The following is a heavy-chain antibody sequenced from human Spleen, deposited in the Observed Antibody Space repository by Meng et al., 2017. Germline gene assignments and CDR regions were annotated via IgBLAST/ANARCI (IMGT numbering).Heavy chain of an antibody. CDR3: ARGDTGGNWFDP. Sequence: QVQLVQAGGGVKKPGASVKVSCKASGYTFTSYDINWVRQATGQGLEWMGWMNPNSGNTGYAQKFQGRVTITRNTSISTAYMELNSLRFEDTAVYYCARGDTGGNWFDPWGQGTLVTVSS. J-gene: IGHJ5*02. D-gene: IGHD3-10*01. V-gene: IGHV1-8*03. CDR2: MNPNSGNT. CDR1: GYTFTSYD.